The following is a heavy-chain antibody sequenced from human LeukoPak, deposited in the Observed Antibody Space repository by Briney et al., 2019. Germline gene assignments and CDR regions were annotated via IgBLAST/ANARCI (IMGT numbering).Heavy chain of an antibody. V-gene: IGHV4-31*03. CDR1: GASSSDAAYY. Sequence: SETLSLTCTVSGASSSDAAYYWTWIRQHPGKGLERIGYIYYSGSTYYNPSLKSRVTISVDTSKNQFSLELNSVTAADMAVYYCARVEAATTNPLFDYWGQGTLVTVSS. J-gene: IGHJ4*02. D-gene: IGHD5-24*01. CDR3: ARVEAATTNPLFDY. CDR2: IYYSGST.